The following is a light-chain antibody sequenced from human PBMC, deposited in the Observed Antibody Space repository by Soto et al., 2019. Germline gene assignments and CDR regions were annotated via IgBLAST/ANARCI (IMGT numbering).Light chain of an antibody. J-gene: IGKJ4*01. Sequence: EVVLTQSRGTLSLSPGEKATLSCGASQSVSGTYLAWYQQKHGLAPRLLIYDASNRATGIPDRFSGSGYGTDFNLTISRLETEDFAVYYCQQYGSSPLTFGGGTKVDIK. CDR2: DAS. CDR1: QSVSGTY. V-gene: IGKV3D-20*01. CDR3: QQYGSSPLT.